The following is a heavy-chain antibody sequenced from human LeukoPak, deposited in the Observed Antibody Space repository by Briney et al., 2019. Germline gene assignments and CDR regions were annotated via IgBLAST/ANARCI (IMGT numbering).Heavy chain of an antibody. CDR3: AKDRIAAVGTPYYYYGMDV. D-gene: IGHD6-13*01. CDR1: GFTFSSYA. Sequence: PGGSLRLSCAASGFTFSSYAMSWVRQAPGKGLDWVSAISGSGGSTYYADSVKGRFTISRDNSKNTLYLQVNSLRAEDTAVYYCAKDRIAAVGTPYYYYGMDVWGQGTTVTVSS. J-gene: IGHJ6*02. CDR2: ISGSGGST. V-gene: IGHV3-23*01.